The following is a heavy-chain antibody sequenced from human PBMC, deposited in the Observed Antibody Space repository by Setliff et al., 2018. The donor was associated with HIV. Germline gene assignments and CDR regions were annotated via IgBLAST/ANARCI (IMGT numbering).Heavy chain of an antibody. CDR2: ISTYNGNT. CDR1: GYTFTSYG. Sequence: ASVKVSCKASGYTFTSYGISWVRQAPGQGLEWMGWISTYNGNTNYAPKLQGRVTMTTDTSTSTAYMELRSLTSDDTAVYYCARGKGVGGVIITGGLDVWGKGTTVTVSS. J-gene: IGHJ6*04. CDR3: ARGKGVGGVIITGGLDV. V-gene: IGHV1-18*01. D-gene: IGHD3-10*01.